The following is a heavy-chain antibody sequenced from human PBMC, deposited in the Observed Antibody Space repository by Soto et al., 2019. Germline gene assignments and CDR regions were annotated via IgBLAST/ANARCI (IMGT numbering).Heavy chain of an antibody. J-gene: IGHJ6*02. D-gene: IGHD3-16*01. CDR1: GYTFRDFD. CDR3: ARGNPFNYAGFDV. CDR2: MNAKSGDT. Sequence: ASVKVSCKASGYTFRDFDINWLRQAAGQGPEWMGWMNAKSGDTFSAQRLQGKFNMTWDTSLSTAYMEVGSLTSDDAAIYYCARGNPFNYAGFDVWGQGTTVTVSS. V-gene: IGHV1-8*01.